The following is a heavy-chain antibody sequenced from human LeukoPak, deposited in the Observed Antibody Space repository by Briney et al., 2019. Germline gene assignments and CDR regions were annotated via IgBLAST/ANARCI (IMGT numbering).Heavy chain of an antibody. CDR3: AAEYCGGGYCYTRHSGHDY. V-gene: IGHV3-53*05. CDR2: IYSGGST. Sequence: GGSLRLSCAASGFTVSSNYMSWVRQAPGKGLEWVSVIYSGGSTYYADSVKGRFTISRDDSQNTLYLQMNSLTTMDTALYYCAAEYCGGGYCYTRHSGHDYWGQGTLVTVSS. J-gene: IGHJ4*02. D-gene: IGHD2-15*01. CDR1: GFTVSSNY.